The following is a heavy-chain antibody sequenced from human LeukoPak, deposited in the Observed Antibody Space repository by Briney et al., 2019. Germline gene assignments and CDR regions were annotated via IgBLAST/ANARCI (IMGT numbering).Heavy chain of an antibody. D-gene: IGHD5-18*01. J-gene: IGHJ6*02. CDR1: GFTFSTYS. V-gene: IGHV3-48*02. CDR3: ARGRYGDTAMGYYYYGMDV. Sequence: GGSLRLSCAASGFTFSTYSMNWVRKAPGKGLEWVSYISSGSSIIYYADSVKGRFTISRDNAKNSLSLQMNSLRDEDTAVYYCARGRYGDTAMGYYYYGMDVWGQGTTVTVS. CDR2: ISSGSSII.